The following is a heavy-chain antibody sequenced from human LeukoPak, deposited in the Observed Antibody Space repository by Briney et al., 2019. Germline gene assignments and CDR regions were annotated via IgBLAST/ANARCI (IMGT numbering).Heavy chain of an antibody. D-gene: IGHD1-26*01. J-gene: IGHJ4*02. Sequence: PGGSLRLSCAASGFTFSSYSMSWVRQAPGKGLEWVSHVSGSSSTIYYADSVKGRFTISRDNAKNSLYLRMNSLRAEDTAVYYCARKWEFDYWGQGTLVTVSS. CDR2: VSGSSSTI. CDR3: ARKWEFDY. V-gene: IGHV3-48*01. CDR1: GFTFSSYS.